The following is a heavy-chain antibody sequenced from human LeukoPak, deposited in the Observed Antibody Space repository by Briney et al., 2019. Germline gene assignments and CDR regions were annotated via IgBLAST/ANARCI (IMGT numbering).Heavy chain of an antibody. CDR3: ARDPGGNSEGGY. CDR1: GCSISSYY. Sequence: SETLSLTCTASGCSISSYYWSWIRQPAGKGLEWIGRIYTSGSTNYNPSLKRRVTMSVDASKNPFSLKLSSVTAADTAVYYCARDPGGNSEGGYWGQGTLVTVSS. V-gene: IGHV4-4*07. CDR2: IYTSGST. J-gene: IGHJ4*02. D-gene: IGHD4-23*01.